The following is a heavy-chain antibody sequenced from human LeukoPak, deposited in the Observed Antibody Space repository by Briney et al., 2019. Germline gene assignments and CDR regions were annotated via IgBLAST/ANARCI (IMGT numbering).Heavy chain of an antibody. V-gene: IGHV3-7*03. CDR2: IKQDGSAK. CDR1: GFAFSRYW. D-gene: IGHD2-8*01. Sequence: GGALRLSCAASGFAFSRYWMSWVRQAPGKGLEWVANIKQDGSAKPYVDSVKGRFTISRDNAKNSLFLQMNSLRAEDTAVYYCARDNGCSADFWGQGTLVTVSS. CDR3: ARDNGCSADF. J-gene: IGHJ4*02.